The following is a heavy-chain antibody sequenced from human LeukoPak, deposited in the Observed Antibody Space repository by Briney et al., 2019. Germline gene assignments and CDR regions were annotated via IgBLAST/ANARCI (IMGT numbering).Heavy chain of an antibody. J-gene: IGHJ6*03. CDR1: VDTFSSYA. CDR3: ARGDLTYYYGSGTRKAHYYYMDV. V-gene: IGHV1-69*13. Sequence: SVKVSCRASVDTFSSYAISWVPHAPGQGLEWMVEIIPIFGTPNYPQKFHGRVTITADESTSTAYMELSSLRSEDTAVYYCARGDLTYYYGSGTRKAHYYYMDVWGKATTVTISS. D-gene: IGHD3-10*01. CDR2: IIPIFGTP.